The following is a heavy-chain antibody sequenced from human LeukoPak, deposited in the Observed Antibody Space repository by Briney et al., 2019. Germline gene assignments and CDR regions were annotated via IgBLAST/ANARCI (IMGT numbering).Heavy chain of an antibody. J-gene: IGHJ4*02. CDR1: SGSFSGYY. CDR2: IKYSGST. Sequence: KASETLSLTCAVYSGSFSGYYWSWIRQPPGKGLEWIGEIKYSGSTTYNPSLKSRVTISVDTSKKQFSLKMTSVADADTAVYYCARSGRYFETQWGQGTLVTVST. D-gene: IGHD3-9*01. CDR3: ARSGRYFETQ. V-gene: IGHV4-34*01.